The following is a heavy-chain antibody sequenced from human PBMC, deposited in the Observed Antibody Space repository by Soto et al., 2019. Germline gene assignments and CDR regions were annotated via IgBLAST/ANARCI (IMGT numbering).Heavy chain of an antibody. CDR2: IWYDGGKT. J-gene: IGHJ6*02. D-gene: IGHD3-10*01. CDR1: GFTFSTYG. CDR3: ARGVLDD. V-gene: IGHV3-33*01. Sequence: QVQLVDSGGGMVQPGRSLRLSCATSGFTFSTYGMHWVRQAPGKGLEWVARIWYDGGKTFYADSVKGRFTISRDNSQNTLYLQMNSLGAEDTAVYYWARGVLDDWGQGTTVTVSS.